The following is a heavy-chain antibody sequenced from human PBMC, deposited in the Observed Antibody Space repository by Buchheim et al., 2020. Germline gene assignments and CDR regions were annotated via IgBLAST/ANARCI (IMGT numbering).Heavy chain of an antibody. Sequence: QVQLVESGGGVVQPGRSLRLSCAASGFTFSSYAMHWVRQAPGNGLEWVAVISYDGSNKYYAHSVKGRFTISRDNSKHTLSLQMNSLRAEDTAVYYCARGDFWSGYYPIDYWGQGTL. CDR2: ISYDGSNK. D-gene: IGHD3-3*01. CDR1: GFTFSSYA. CDR3: ARGDFWSGYYPIDY. V-gene: IGHV3-30*04. J-gene: IGHJ4*02.